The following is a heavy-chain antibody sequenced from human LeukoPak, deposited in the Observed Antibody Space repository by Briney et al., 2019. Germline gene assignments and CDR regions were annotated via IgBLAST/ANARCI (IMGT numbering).Heavy chain of an antibody. J-gene: IGHJ2*01. D-gene: IGHD7-27*01. CDR2: ISGSGAGT. CDR3: AKLGTYWYFDL. CDR1: GFTFNLYG. Sequence: GSLRLSCAASGFTFNLYGLTWVRQAPGKGLEWVSGISGSGAGTYCADSVKGRFTISRDNSKNALFLQMNSLRAEDTAVYFCAKLGTYWYFDLWGRGTLVTVSS. V-gene: IGHV3-23*01.